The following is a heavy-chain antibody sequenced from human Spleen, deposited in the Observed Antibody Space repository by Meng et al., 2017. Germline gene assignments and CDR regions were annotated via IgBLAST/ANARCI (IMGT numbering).Heavy chain of an antibody. CDR1: GGSFSGYY. J-gene: IGHJ6*02. Sequence: SETLSLTCAVYGGSFSGYYWSWIRQPPGKGLEWIGEINHSGSTNYNPSLKSRVTISLDTSKNQFSLKLSSVTAADTAVYYCARGLIAARYYYYDMDVWGQGTTVTVSS. D-gene: IGHD6-6*01. CDR2: INHSGST. CDR3: ARGLIAARYYYYDMDV. V-gene: IGHV4-34*01.